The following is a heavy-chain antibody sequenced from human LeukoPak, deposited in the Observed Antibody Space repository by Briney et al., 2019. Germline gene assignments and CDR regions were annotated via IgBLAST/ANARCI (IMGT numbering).Heavy chain of an antibody. CDR3: ARHNACGGDCYYTFDP. D-gene: IGHD2-21*02. CDR1: GYSFTSYW. Sequence: GESLKISRKGSGYSFTSYWIGWVRQMPGKGLEWMGIIYPGDSDTRYSPSFQGQVTISADKSISTAYLQWSSLKASDTAMYYCARHNACGGDCYYTFDPWGQGTLVTVSS. J-gene: IGHJ5*02. CDR2: IYPGDSDT. V-gene: IGHV5-51*01.